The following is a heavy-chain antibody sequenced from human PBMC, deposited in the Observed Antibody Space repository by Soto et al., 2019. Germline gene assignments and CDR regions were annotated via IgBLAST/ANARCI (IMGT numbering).Heavy chain of an antibody. CDR3: ARGGGVGVAGSAAFDM. J-gene: IGHJ3*02. Sequence: QLHLVQSGAVVKKPGASVTVSCSASGYPVTAYYMHWVRQAPGRGLEWMGGINPATGAAKYTQAFQGRVTMTRDTPTSTVLTELSGLNTEDTAVFSCARGGGVGVAGSAAFDMWGQGTLVTVSS. D-gene: IGHD3-3*01. V-gene: IGHV1-2*02. CDR2: INPATGAA. CDR1: GYPVTAYY.